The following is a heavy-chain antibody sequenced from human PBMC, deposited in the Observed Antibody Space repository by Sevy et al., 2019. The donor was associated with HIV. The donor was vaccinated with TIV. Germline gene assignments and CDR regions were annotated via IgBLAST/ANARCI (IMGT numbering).Heavy chain of an antibody. Sequence: GESLKISCKGSGYSFTSYWIGWVRQMPGKGLEWMGIIYPGDSDTRYSPSFQGQVTISADKSISTTYLQWGSLKASDTAMYYCARHRDTAMVYFDYWGQGTLVTVSS. CDR2: IYPGDSDT. V-gene: IGHV5-51*01. CDR3: ARHRDTAMVYFDY. D-gene: IGHD5-18*01. CDR1: GYSFTSYW. J-gene: IGHJ4*02.